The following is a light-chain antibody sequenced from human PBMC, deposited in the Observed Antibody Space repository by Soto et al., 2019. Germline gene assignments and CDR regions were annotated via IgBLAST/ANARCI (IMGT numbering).Light chain of an antibody. Sequence: VMTQSPLSLAVTPGEPASSSCRSSHSLLHSNGYNYLDWYLQKPGQSPQXLIYLGSNRASGVPDRFSGSGSGTDFTPKISRVEAEDVGVYYCMQALQTPLTFGGGTKVDIK. V-gene: IGKV2-28*01. CDR2: LGS. CDR3: MQALQTPLT. CDR1: HSLLHSNGYNY. J-gene: IGKJ4*01.